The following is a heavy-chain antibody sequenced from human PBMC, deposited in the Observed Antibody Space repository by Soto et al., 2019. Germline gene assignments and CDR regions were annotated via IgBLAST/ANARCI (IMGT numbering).Heavy chain of an antibody. V-gene: IGHV4-34*01. CDR2: INHSGST. CDR3: ARGNRGIAAAGSYYHYGMDV. Sequence: PSVTLCLPWAVYGGSFSGHYWRRIRQPPGKGLEWIGEINHSGSTNYNPSLKSRVTISVDTSKNQFSLKLSSVTAADTAVYYCARGNRGIAAAGSYYHYGMDVWGQGTTVTV. CDR1: GGSFSGHY. J-gene: IGHJ6*02. D-gene: IGHD6-13*01.